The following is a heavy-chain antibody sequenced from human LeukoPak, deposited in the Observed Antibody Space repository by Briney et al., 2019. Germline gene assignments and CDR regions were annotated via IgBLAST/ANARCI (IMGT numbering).Heavy chain of an antibody. CDR3: ERGDFSDYGDYVDAFDV. J-gene: IGHJ3*01. CDR2: IKQDGSQK. Sequence: GGSLRLSCAASGFTFNNYCMSWVRQAPGKGLQWVANIKQDGSQKFYVDSVKGRFTISRDNTKNSLYLQMNSLRAEDTAMYYCERGDFSDYGDYVDAFDVWGQGTMVTVSS. CDR1: GFTFNNYC. V-gene: IGHV3-7*01. D-gene: IGHD4-17*01.